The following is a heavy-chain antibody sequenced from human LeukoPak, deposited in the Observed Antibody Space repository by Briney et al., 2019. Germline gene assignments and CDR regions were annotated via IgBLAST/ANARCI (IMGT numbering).Heavy chain of an antibody. Sequence: SGGSLRLSCAASGFTFDDYAMHWVRQAPGKGLEWVSGISWNSGSIGYADSVKGRFTISRDNAKNSLYLQMNSLRAEDTALYYCAKPLRYFDWLSTNFDYWGQGTLVTVSS. CDR2: ISWNSGSI. J-gene: IGHJ4*02. V-gene: IGHV3-9*01. CDR1: GFTFDDYA. CDR3: AKPLRYFDWLSTNFDY. D-gene: IGHD3-9*01.